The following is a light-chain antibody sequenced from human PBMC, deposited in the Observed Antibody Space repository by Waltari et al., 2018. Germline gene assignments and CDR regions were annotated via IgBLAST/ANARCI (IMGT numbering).Light chain of an antibody. CDR3: QQYYSFPLT. Sequence: VIWMTQSPSLLSASTGDRVPMSCRRSRGIRGYLAWYQQKPGKAPELLIYAASTLQSGVPSRFSGSGSGTDFTLTISCLQSEDFATYYCQQYYSFPLTFGGGTKVEIK. CDR1: RGIRGY. CDR2: AAS. J-gene: IGKJ4*01. V-gene: IGKV1D-8*01.